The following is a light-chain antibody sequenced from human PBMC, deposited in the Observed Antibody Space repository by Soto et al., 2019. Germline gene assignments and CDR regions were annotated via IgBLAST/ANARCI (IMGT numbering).Light chain of an antibody. CDR1: ISDVGSSGP. Sequence: QSVLTQPASVSGSPGHSITISCSGSISDVGSSGPVSWYQHHPGQVPKLIIYEGSRRPSGVSSRFSGSKTGNTASLTITGLQAEDEANYYCCSYVGARTYVFGTGTKVTVL. CDR2: EGS. J-gene: IGLJ1*01. V-gene: IGLV2-23*01. CDR3: CSYVGARTYV.